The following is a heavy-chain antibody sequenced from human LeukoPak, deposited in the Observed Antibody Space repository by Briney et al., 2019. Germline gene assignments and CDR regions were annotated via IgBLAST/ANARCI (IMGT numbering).Heavy chain of an antibody. D-gene: IGHD3-22*01. J-gene: IGHJ1*01. CDR3: ARDHFYSSGSHYLLGYFEH. V-gene: IGHV1-46*01. CDR1: GYTFGNYY. Sequence: GASVKVTCKASGYTFGNYYVHWVRQAPGQGLEWMGIIKPSGGGTSYALKFQGRVTLTRDTSTSTAYMELSSLRSEDTAVYYCARDHFYSSGSHYLLGYFEHWGQGTLVTVSS. CDR2: IKPSGGGT.